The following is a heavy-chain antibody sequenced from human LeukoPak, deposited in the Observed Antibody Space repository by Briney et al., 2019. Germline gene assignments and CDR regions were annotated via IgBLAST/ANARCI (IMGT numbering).Heavy chain of an antibody. V-gene: IGHV3-23*01. J-gene: IGHJ4*02. CDR2: ISGSGGST. CDR3: AKTRPLDSSSWSHGDY. Sequence: GGSLRLSCAASGFTFSSYAMSWVRQAPGKGLEWVSAISGSGGSTYYADSVKGRFTISRDNSKNTLYLQMNSLRAKDTAVYYCAKTRPLDSSSWSHGDYWGQGTLVTVSS. CDR1: GFTFSSYA. D-gene: IGHD6-13*01.